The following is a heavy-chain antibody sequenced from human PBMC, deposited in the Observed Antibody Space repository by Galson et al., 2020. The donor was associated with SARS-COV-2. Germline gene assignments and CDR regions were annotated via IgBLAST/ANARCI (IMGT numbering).Heavy chain of an antibody. V-gene: IGHV4-59*01. J-gene: IGHJ5*02. D-gene: IGHD1-1*01. CDR1: GGSISNYY. Sequence: SETLSLTCTVSGGSISNYYWNWLRQPPGKGLEWIGYVYYNGDTHYNPSLKSRVTISVDTPNNQFSLRLSPVTAADTALYYCARRKKSYITPDEDNWLDPWEREPWSPSPQ. CDR2: VYYNGDT. CDR3: ARRKKSYITPDEDNWLDP.